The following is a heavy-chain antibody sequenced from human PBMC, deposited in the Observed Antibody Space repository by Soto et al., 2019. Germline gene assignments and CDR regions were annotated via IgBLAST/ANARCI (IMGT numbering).Heavy chain of an antibody. CDR1: GDSVSSNSAA. J-gene: IGHJ6*02. Sequence: PSQTLSLTCAISGDSVSSNSAAWNWIRQSPSGGLEWLGRTYYRSKWYNDYAVSVKSRITINPDTSKNQFSLQLNSVTPEDTAVYYCARVHYCSSTSCSYGMDVWGQGTTVTVSS. V-gene: IGHV6-1*01. D-gene: IGHD2-2*01. CDR2: TYYRSKWYN. CDR3: ARVHYCSSTSCSYGMDV.